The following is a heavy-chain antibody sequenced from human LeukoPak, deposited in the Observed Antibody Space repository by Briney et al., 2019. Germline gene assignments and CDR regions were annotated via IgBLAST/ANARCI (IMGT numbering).Heavy chain of an antibody. J-gene: IGHJ3*02. V-gene: IGHV4-34*01. CDR2: INHSGST. Sequence: PSETLSLTCAVYGGSFSGYHWSWLRQPPGKALEWIGEINHSGSTNYSPSLKSRVTISVDTSKNQFSLKLSSVTAADTAVYYCARGRLFYGSGSNGPQPRAPEAFDIWGQGTMVTVSS. D-gene: IGHD3-10*01. CDR1: GGSFSGYH. CDR3: ARGRLFYGSGSNGPQPRAPEAFDI.